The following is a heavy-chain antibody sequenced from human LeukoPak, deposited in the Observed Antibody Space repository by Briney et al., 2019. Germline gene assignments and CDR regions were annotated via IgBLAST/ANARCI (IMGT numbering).Heavy chain of an antibody. V-gene: IGHV4-59*08. CDR2: ITYRGST. J-gene: IGHJ4*02. CDR1: GGSISSYC. Sequence: ASETLSFTFTVSGGSISSYCWGWLRQPPGKGREGMGYITYRGSTKYNPSLKGRVPISVDTSTNQFSLKVSSVTAADTAFYYCARHPSSSGLYYFDYWGQGTLVTVSS. D-gene: IGHD6-19*01. CDR3: ARHPSSSGLYYFDY.